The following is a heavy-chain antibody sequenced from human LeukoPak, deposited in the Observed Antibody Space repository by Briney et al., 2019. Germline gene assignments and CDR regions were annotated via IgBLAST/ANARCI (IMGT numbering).Heavy chain of an antibody. V-gene: IGHV1-46*01. CDR2: LNPSGGST. CDR1: GYTVTSYY. Sequence: GVSVKVSCKASGYTVTSYYMHWVRQVPGQGLEWMGILNPSGGSTSYAQKFQGRATLTRATSTSTVYMELSSLRSEDTAVYYCASVYNYGMDVWGQGTTVIVSS. J-gene: IGHJ6*02. CDR3: ASVYNYGMDV.